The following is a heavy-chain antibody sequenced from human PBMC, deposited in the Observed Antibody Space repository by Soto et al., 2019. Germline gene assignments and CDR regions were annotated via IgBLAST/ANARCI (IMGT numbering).Heavy chain of an antibody. CDR3: AKEARVRSPAGGYFDH. CDR1: GFTFSGFA. J-gene: IGHJ4*02. V-gene: IGHV3-23*01. D-gene: IGHD2-21*01. CDR2: ISGSGGST. Sequence: LRLSCAASGFTFSGFAMNWVRQAPGKGLEWVAGISGSGGSTYYADSVRGRFTISRDDSTNTVYLQMNRLRLDDTAVYYCAKEARVRSPAGGYFDHWAQGTLVTVSS.